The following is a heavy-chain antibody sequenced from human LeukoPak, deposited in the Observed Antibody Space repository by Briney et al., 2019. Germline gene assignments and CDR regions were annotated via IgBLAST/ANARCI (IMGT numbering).Heavy chain of an antibody. V-gene: IGHV3-30-3*01. Sequence: PGGSLRLSCAASGFTFNSYSMHWVRQAPGKGVEWVAVISYDGSNKHYEDSVKGPFTISRDNSKNTLYLELSSLRAEDTAVFYCARGLQYYYDSSGYYFDYWGQGTLVTVSS. CDR2: ISYDGSNK. D-gene: IGHD3-22*01. CDR1: GFTFNSYS. CDR3: ARGLQYYYDSSGYYFDY. J-gene: IGHJ4*02.